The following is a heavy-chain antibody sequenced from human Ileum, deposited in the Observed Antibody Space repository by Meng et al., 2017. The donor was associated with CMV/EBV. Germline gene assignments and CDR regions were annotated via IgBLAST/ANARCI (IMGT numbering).Heavy chain of an antibody. V-gene: IGHV3-15*01. CDR3: TTYFSGSGDY. CDR1: GFGFATAW. J-gene: IGHJ4*02. Sequence: GGSLRLSCTASGFGFATAWMTWVRQAPGEGLEWVGRIFSKNVGVTVQYAEAVKGRFRISRDDAESTLHLLMDSLKTEDTGTYYCTTYFSGSGDYWGRGTQVTVSS. D-gene: IGHD3-10*01. CDR2: IFSKNVGVTV.